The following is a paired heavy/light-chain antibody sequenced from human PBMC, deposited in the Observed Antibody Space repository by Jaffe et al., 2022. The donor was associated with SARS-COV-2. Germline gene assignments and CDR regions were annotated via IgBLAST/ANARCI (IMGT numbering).Light chain of an antibody. V-gene: IGLV2-11*01. J-gene: IGLJ2*01. CDR2: DVN. CDR1: SSGVGDYDY. Sequence: QSALTQPRSVSGSPGQSVTISCTGTSSGVGDYDYVSWYQQNPGKAPKLLIYDVNKRPSGVPDRFSGSESGNTASLIISGLQAEDEADYYCCSYAGGNSFGVFGGGTKLTVL. CDR3: CSYAGGNSFGV.
Heavy chain of an antibody. V-gene: IGHV3-21*06. CDR3: ARLGGNYDLDY. CDR1: GFNFRTFS. Sequence: EVQLVESGGGLVKPGGSLRLSCGASGFNFRTFSMNWVRQAPGKGLEWVSSLSAVGNYMYYADSVKGRFTISRDNAKNSVYLQMNSLRAEDTALYYCARLGGNYDLDYWGQGTLVTVSS. J-gene: IGHJ4*02. CDR2: LSAVGNYM. D-gene: IGHD1-7*01.